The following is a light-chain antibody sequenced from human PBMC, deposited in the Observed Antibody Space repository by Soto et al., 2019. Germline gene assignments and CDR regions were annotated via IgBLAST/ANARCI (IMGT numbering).Light chain of an antibody. CDR1: QSVSSN. Sequence: EIVMTQSPATLSVSPGERATLSCRASQSVSSNLAWYQQKPGQAPRLLIYGASTRATGITARFSGSGSGTEFTLTISSLQSEDFALYYCQQYNKWPPYTFGQGTKLEIK. J-gene: IGKJ2*01. V-gene: IGKV3-15*01. CDR2: GAS. CDR3: QQYNKWPPYT.